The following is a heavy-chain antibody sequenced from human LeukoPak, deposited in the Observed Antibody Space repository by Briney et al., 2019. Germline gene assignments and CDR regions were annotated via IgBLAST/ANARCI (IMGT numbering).Heavy chain of an antibody. CDR3: ARDQNSGRGYFDY. D-gene: IGHD1-26*01. CDR2: ISYDGSNK. Sequence: QTGGSLRLSCAASGFTLSTYWMSWVRQAPGKGLEWVAVISYDGSNKYYADSVKGRFTISRDNSKNTLYLQMNSLRAEDTAVYYCARDQNSGRGYFDYWGQGTLVTVSS. CDR1: GFTLSTYW. J-gene: IGHJ4*02. V-gene: IGHV3-30-3*01.